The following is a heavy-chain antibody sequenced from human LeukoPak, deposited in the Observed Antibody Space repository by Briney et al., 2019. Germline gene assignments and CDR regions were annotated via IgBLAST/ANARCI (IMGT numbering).Heavy chain of an antibody. D-gene: IGHD3-3*01. CDR1: GFTFGSHA. CDR2: TTGSGGST. CDR3: AKDGGGSLEWLPPMDV. V-gene: IGHV3-23*01. Sequence: GGSLRLSCAASGFTFGSHAMGWVRQAPGKGLEWVSSTTGSGGSTYYGDSVKGRFTISRDNSKNTLYLQMNSLRAEDTAVYYCAKDGGGSLEWLPPMDVWGQGTTVTVSS. J-gene: IGHJ6*02.